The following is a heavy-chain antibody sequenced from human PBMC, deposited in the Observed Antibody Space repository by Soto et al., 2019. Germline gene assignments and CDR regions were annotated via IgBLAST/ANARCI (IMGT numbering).Heavy chain of an antibody. D-gene: IGHD6-19*01. Sequence: GASVKVSCKASGYTFTSYDINWVRQATGQGLEWMGWMNPNSGNTGYAQKFQGRVTMTRNTSISTAYMELSSLRSEDTAVYYCARGGLYSSGWSASFDYWGQGTLVTVSS. CDR3: ARGGLYSSGWSASFDY. CDR2: MNPNSGNT. J-gene: IGHJ4*02. V-gene: IGHV1-8*01. CDR1: GYTFTSYD.